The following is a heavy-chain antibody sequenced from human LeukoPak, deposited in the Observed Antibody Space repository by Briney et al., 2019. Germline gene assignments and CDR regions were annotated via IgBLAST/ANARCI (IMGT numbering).Heavy chain of an antibody. CDR3: AQFLEWLPYYMDV. D-gene: IGHD3-3*01. J-gene: IGHJ6*03. V-gene: IGHV3-21*01. CDR2: ISSSSSYI. CDR1: GFTFSSYS. Sequence: GGSLRLSCAASGFTFSSYSMNWVRQAPGKGLEWVSSISSSSSYIYYADSVKGRFTISRDNSKNTLYLQMNSLRAEDTAVYYCAQFLEWLPYYMDVWGKGTTVTVSS.